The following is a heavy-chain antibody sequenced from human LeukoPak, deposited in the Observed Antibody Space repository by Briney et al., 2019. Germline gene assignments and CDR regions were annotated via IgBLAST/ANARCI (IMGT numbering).Heavy chain of an antibody. CDR1: GGTFSSYA. J-gene: IGHJ4*02. D-gene: IGHD3-22*01. CDR2: ISAYNGNT. V-gene: IGHV1-18*01. Sequence: GASVKVSCKASGGTFSSYAISWVRQAPGQGLEWMGWISAYNGNTNYAQKLQGRVTMTTDTSTSTAYMELRSLRSDDTAVYYCAREDTMINLMDYWGQGTLVTVSS. CDR3: AREDTMINLMDY.